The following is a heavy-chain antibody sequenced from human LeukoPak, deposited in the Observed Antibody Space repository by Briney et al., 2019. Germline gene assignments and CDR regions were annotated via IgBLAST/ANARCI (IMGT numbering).Heavy chain of an antibody. CDR2: ISAYNGNT. CDR3: AREGYCSGGTCYSTMNWFDP. Sequence: ASVKVSCKASGYRFTSYGITWVRQAPGQGLEWMGWISAYNGNTNYAQKLQGRVTLTTDTSTSTAYMELRSLRSDDTAVYYCAREGYCSGGTCYSTMNWFDPWGQGPLVTVSS. V-gene: IGHV1-18*01. CDR1: GYRFTSYG. D-gene: IGHD2-15*01. J-gene: IGHJ5*02.